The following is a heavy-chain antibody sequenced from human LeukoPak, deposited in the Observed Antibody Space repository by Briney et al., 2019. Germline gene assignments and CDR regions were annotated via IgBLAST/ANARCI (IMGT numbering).Heavy chain of an antibody. CDR2: INHSGSA. D-gene: IGHD4-17*01. Sequence: SETLSLTCTVSGGSISSYYWTWIRQPPEKGMEWIGEINHSGSANYNPSLKSRVTISLDTSKNQFSLKLSSVTAADTAVYYCARGQGTVTTHWGQGTLVTVSS. V-gene: IGHV4-34*01. CDR1: GGSISSYY. J-gene: IGHJ4*02. CDR3: ARGQGTVTTH.